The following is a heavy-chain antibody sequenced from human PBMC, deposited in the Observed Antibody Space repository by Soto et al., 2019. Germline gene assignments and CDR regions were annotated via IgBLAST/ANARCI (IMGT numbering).Heavy chain of an antibody. CDR1: GYTLAELS. Sequence: ASVKVSCKVSGYTLAELSMHWVRQAPGKGLGWMGGFDPEDGETIYAQKFQGRVTMTEDTSTDTAYMELSSLRSEDTAVYYCATLSSQGYSFDYWGQGTLVTVSS. CDR2: FDPEDGET. CDR3: ATLSSQGYSFDY. D-gene: IGHD6-13*01. V-gene: IGHV1-24*01. J-gene: IGHJ4*02.